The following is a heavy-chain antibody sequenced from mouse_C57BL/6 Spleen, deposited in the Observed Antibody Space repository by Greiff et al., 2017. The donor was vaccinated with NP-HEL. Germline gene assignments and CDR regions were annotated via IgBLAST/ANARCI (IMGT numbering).Heavy chain of an antibody. V-gene: IGHV1-55*01. D-gene: IGHD1-1*01. J-gene: IGHJ1*03. Sequence: QVQLKQPGAELVKPGASVKMSCKASGYTFTSYWITWVKQRPGQGLEWIGDIYPGSGSTNYIEKFKSKATLTVDTSSSTAYMQLSSLTSEDSAVYYCARADYGYWYFDVWGTGTTVTVSS. CDR2: IYPGSGST. CDR3: ARADYGYWYFDV. CDR1: GYTFTSYW.